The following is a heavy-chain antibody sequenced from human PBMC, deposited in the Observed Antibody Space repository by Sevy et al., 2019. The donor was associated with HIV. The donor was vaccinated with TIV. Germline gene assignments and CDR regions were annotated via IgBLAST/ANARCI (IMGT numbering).Heavy chain of an antibody. Sequence: SETLSLTCTVSSGSISSYYWSWIRQPAGKGLQWIGRIYTSGRTNYNPSLKSRVTMSVDTSKNQFSLKLRSVTAADTAMYYCAGRRNPHDAFDIWGQGIMVTVSS. CDR1: SGSISSYY. J-gene: IGHJ3*02. CDR3: AGRRNPHDAFDI. V-gene: IGHV4-4*07. CDR2: IYTSGRT.